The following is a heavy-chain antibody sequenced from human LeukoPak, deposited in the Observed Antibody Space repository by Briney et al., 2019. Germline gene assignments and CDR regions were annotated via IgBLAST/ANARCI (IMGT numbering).Heavy chain of an antibody. V-gene: IGHV4-59*01. Sequence: SETLSLTCTVSGGSISSYYWSWIRQPPGKGLEWIGYIYYSGSTNYNPSLKSRVTISVDTSKNQFSLKLSSVTAADTAVYYWARGLRGWNFDYWGQGTLVTVSS. J-gene: IGHJ4*02. CDR3: ARGLRGWNFDY. D-gene: IGHD6-19*01. CDR1: GGSISSYY. CDR2: IYYSGST.